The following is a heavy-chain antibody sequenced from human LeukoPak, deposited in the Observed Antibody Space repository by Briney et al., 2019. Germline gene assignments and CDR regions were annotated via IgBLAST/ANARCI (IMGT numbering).Heavy chain of an antibody. D-gene: IGHD4-23*01. V-gene: IGHV3-21*01. CDR2: ISSSSSYI. Sequence: GGSLRLSCAASGFTFSSYSMNWVRQAPGKGLEWVSSISSSSSYIYYADSVKGRFTISRDNAKNSLYLQMNSLRAEDTAVYYCARDSGHSVYMDVWGKWTTVTVSS. CDR1: GFTFSSYS. CDR3: ARDSGHSVYMDV. J-gene: IGHJ6*03.